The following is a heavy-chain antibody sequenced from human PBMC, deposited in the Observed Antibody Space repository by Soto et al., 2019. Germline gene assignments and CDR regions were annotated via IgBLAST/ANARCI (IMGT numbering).Heavy chain of an antibody. D-gene: IGHD2-2*01. CDR1: GGTFSSYT. CDR3: ARDREDIVVVPAAIDWFDP. J-gene: IGHJ5*02. V-gene: IGHV1-69*04. Sequence: ASVKVSCKASGGTFSSYTISWVRQAPGQGLEWMGRIIPILGIANYAQKFQGRVTITADKSTSTAYMELSSLRSEDTAVYYCARDREDIVVVPAAIDWFDPWGQGTLVTVSS. CDR2: IIPILGIA.